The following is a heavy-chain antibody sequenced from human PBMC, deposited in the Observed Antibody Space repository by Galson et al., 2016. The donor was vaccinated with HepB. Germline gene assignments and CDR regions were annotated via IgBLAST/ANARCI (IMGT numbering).Heavy chain of an antibody. Sequence: SVKVSCKASGYTFTSYDINWVRQATGQGLEWLGWMNPDSSKTGYVQKFQGRITMTTNTSINTAYLAVTGLRSEDTAVYYCARGFGYCSGGRCAAGDFFDAWGQGTLVAVSS. CDR2: MNPDSSKT. CDR3: ARGFGYCSGGRCAAGDFFDA. D-gene: IGHD2-15*01. V-gene: IGHV1-8*01. J-gene: IGHJ5*02. CDR1: GYTFTSYD.